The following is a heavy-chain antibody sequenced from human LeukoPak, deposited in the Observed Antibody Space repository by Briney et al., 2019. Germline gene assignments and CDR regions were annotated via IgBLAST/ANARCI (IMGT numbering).Heavy chain of an antibody. Sequence: GGSLRLSCAASGFTFSTYSMNWVRQAPGKGLEWVSYISSRSSDIYYADSVKGRFTISRDNAKNSLYLQMNSLRDEDTAVYYCATKGRGYRGYDFSFDSWGQGTLVTVSS. V-gene: IGHV3-48*02. CDR3: ATKGRGYRGYDFSFDS. CDR1: GFTFSTYS. CDR2: ISSRSSDI. J-gene: IGHJ4*02. D-gene: IGHD5-12*01.